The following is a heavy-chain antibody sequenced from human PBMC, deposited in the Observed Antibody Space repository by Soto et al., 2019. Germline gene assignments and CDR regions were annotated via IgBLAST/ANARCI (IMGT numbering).Heavy chain of an antibody. CDR3: TRDPSVNAFDI. V-gene: IGHV3-49*03. CDR1: GFTLGDYA. J-gene: IGHJ3*02. CDR2: IRSKAYGGTT. Sequence: GGSLRLSCTASGFTLGDYAMSWFRQAPGKGLEWVGFIRSKAYGGTTEYAASVKGRFTISRDDSKSIAYLQMNSLKTEDTAVYYCTRDPSVNAFDIWGQGTMVTVSS.